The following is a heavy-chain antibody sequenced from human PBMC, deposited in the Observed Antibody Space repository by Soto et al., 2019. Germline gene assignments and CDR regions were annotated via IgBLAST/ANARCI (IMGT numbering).Heavy chain of an antibody. CDR3: AVGRSGYYYFEY. V-gene: IGHV4-59*01. Sequence: SETLSLTCNFSVVSISNYYWTCIRQSPGKGLEWIGYVYYSGSTNYNPSLKSRVTISVDRSKNQFSLKLTSVTAADTAVYYCAVGRSGYYYFEYWGQGTLGIVSS. J-gene: IGHJ4*02. CDR2: VYYSGST. CDR1: VVSISNYY. D-gene: IGHD3-22*01.